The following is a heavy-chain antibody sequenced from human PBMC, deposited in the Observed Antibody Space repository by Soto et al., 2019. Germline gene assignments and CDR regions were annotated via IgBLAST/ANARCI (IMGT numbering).Heavy chain of an antibody. CDR3: ARLSRHSSYGMAI. J-gene: IGHJ6*02. CDR1: GFSLSTSGMR. CDR2: IDWDDDK. Sequence: GSGPTRVHLTRTLTLTCTFSGFSLSTSGMRVSWIRQPPGKALEWLARIDWDDDKFYSTSLKTSLTISNDTSKTQVVLTMTNMDPVDTATYYCARLSRHSSYGMAIWGQAPTVTVS. V-gene: IGHV2-70*04. D-gene: IGHD6-19*01.